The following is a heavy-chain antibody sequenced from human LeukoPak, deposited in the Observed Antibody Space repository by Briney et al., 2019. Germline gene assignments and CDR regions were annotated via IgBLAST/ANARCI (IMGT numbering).Heavy chain of an antibody. Sequence: SETLSLTCTVSGGSISSYYWSWIRQPPGKGLEWIGYIYYSGSTNYNPSLKSRVTISVDTSKNQFSLKLSSVTAADTAVYYCARAYYGSGNFPYYFDYWGQGTLVTVSS. CDR3: ARAYYGSGNFPYYFDY. J-gene: IGHJ4*02. CDR2: IYYSGST. V-gene: IGHV4-59*01. CDR1: GGSISSYY. D-gene: IGHD3-10*01.